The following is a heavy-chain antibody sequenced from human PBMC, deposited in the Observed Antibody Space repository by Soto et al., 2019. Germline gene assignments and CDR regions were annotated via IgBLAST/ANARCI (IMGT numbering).Heavy chain of an antibody. V-gene: IGHV1-46*02. CDR2: INPSAGGT. CDR3: SKDSTLAY. J-gene: IGHJ4*02. CDR1: GYTFNTYG. Sequence: GASVKVSGKTSGYTFNTYGINWVRQAPGQGLEWMGIINPSAGGTAFAENFQRRVTMTGETSTSTVYMKLSSLRSEDTAVYYCSKDSTLAYWGQGTLVTVSS.